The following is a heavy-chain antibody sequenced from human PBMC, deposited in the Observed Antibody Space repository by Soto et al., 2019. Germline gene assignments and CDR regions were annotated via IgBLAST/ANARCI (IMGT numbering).Heavy chain of an antibody. D-gene: IGHD2-15*01. J-gene: IGHJ5*02. CDR2: IYYIGST. CDR1: GGSVSSASYY. Sequence: SETLSLTCTVSGGSVSSASYYWSWIRQPPGKGPEWIGYIYYIGSTRYNPSLKSRVTMSVDTSKNQFSLKLSSVTAADTAVYYCAGTGFCSGGACYPNWFDPWGQGTLVTVS. V-gene: IGHV4-61*01. CDR3: AGTGFCSGGACYPNWFDP.